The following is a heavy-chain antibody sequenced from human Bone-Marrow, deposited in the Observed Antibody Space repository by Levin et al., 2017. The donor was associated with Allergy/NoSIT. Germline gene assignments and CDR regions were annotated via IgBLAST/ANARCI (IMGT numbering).Heavy chain of an antibody. V-gene: IGHV1-2*04. CDR1: GYTFIGHY. CDR3: ARAEYSSTWYDASGADALDA. D-gene: IGHD2-2*01. CDR2: INPKTGDT. Sequence: PGASVKVSCKASGYTFIGHYLHWVRQAPGQGLEWMGWINPKTGDTKYAQKFHGLVIMTRDTSRRTAYMELRSLRSDDTGIYFCARAEYSSTWYDASGADALDAWGQGTAVVVSS. J-gene: IGHJ3*01.